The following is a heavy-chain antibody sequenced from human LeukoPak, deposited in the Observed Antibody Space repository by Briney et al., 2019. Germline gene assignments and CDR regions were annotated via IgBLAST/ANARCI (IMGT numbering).Heavy chain of an antibody. CDR2: IKSRTDGGTT. V-gene: IGHV3-15*01. Sequence: GGSLRLSCAASGFTFSNAWMSWVRQAPGRGLEWVGHIKSRTDGGTTDYAAPVKGRFTISRDDSRNTLYLQINSLKTEDTAVYYCTRQQLVLDYWGRGTLVTVSS. D-gene: IGHD6-13*01. CDR1: GFTFSNAW. J-gene: IGHJ4*02. CDR3: TRQQLVLDY.